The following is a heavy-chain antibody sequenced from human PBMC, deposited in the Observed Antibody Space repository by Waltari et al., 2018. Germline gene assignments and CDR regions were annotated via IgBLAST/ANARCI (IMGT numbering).Heavy chain of an antibody. Sequence: QVQLVQSGAEVKKPGSSVKVSCKASGGTFSSYAISWVRQAPGQGLEWRGGISPIFGTANYAQKFQGRVTITADESTSTAYMELSSLRSEDTAVYYCARQPRYYDILTGNILGGGWFDPWGQGTLVTVSS. J-gene: IGHJ5*02. CDR2: ISPIFGTA. V-gene: IGHV1-69*12. D-gene: IGHD3-9*01. CDR3: ARQPRYYDILTGNILGGGWFDP. CDR1: GGTFSSYA.